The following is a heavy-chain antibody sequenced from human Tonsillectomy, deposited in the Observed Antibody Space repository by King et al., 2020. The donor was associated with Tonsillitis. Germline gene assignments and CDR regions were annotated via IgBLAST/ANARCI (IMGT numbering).Heavy chain of an antibody. V-gene: IGHV3-7*01. CDR1: GFPFSSYG. CDR3: ARDLPYYDILTGYYNGAFDI. Sequence: QLVESGGGLVQPGGSLRLSCAASGFPFSSYGMSWVRQAPGKGLEWVANIKQDGSEKYYVDSVKGRFTISRDNAKNSLYLQMNSLRAEDTAVYYCARDLPYYDILTGYYNGAFDIWGQGTMVTVSS. CDR2: IKQDGSEK. J-gene: IGHJ3*02. D-gene: IGHD3-9*01.